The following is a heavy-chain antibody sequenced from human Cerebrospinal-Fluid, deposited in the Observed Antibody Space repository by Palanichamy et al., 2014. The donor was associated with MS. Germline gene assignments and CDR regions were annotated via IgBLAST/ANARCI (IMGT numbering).Heavy chain of an antibody. V-gene: IGHV1-69-2*01. J-gene: IGHJ3*02. CDR2: IDPKDGET. CDR1: GYTITDYY. Sequence: EVQLVQSGAEVKKPGATVKISCKVSGYTITDYYMHWVQQAPGKGLEWMGLIDPKDGETIYAEKFRGRVTMTADTSTDTFQMELSSLRSEDTAVYYCATVRAIVLNGFDIWGQGTMVTVST. CDR3: ATVRAIVLNGFDI. D-gene: IGHD2-8*01.